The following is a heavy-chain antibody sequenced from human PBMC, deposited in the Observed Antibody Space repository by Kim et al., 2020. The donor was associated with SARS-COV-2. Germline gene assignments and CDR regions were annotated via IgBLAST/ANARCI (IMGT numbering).Heavy chain of an antibody. CDR1: GFTFSSYG. CDR2: ISYDGSNK. D-gene: IGHD3-22*01. V-gene: IGHV3-30*18. Sequence: GGSLRLSCAASGFTFSSYGMHWVRQAPGKGLEWVAVISYDGSNKYYADSVKGRFTISRDNSKNTLYLQMNSLRAEDTAVYYCAKDRRSYYDSSGYFDYWGQGTLVTVSS. J-gene: IGHJ4*02. CDR3: AKDRRSYYDSSGYFDY.